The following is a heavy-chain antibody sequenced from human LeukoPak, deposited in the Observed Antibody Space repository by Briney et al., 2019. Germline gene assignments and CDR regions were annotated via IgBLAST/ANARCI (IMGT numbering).Heavy chain of an antibody. D-gene: IGHD5-18*01. V-gene: IGHV3-30*14. CDR1: GFTFSSYA. J-gene: IGHJ3*02. CDR3: ARWGNSYGYIAPTGDAFDI. Sequence: GGSLRLSCAASGFTFSSYAMHWVRQAPGKGLEWVAVISYDGSNKYYADSVKGRFTISRDNSKNTLYLQMNSLRAEDTAVYYCARWGNSYGYIAPTGDAFDIWGQGTMVTVSS. CDR2: ISYDGSNK.